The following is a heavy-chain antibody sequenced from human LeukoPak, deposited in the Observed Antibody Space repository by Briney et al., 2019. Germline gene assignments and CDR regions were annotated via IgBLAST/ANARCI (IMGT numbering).Heavy chain of an antibody. V-gene: IGHV4-39*07. J-gene: IGHJ4*02. CDR1: GGSIISSSYY. CDR3: ASPLGGGRYGGLSY. D-gene: IGHD3-16*01. Sequence: SETLSLTCTVSGGSIISSSYYWGWIRQPPGKGLEWIGSIYYSGSTYYNPSLKSRVTISVDKSKNQFSLKLSSVTAADTAVYYCASPLGGGRYGGLSYWGQGTLVTVSS. CDR2: IYYSGST.